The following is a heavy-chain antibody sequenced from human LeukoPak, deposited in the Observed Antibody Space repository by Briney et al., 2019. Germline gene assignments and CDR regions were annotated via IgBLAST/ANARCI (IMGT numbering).Heavy chain of an antibody. Sequence: GASVKVSCKASGGTFSSYAISWVRQAPGQGLEWMGGIIPIFGTANYAQKFQGRVTITADESTSTAYMELSSLRSVDTAVYYCARGLSAGGYSSYYLDYWGQGTLVTVSS. V-gene: IGHV1-69*13. J-gene: IGHJ4*02. CDR2: IIPIFGTA. D-gene: IGHD5-18*01. CDR3: ARGLSAGGYSSYYLDY. CDR1: GGTFSSYA.